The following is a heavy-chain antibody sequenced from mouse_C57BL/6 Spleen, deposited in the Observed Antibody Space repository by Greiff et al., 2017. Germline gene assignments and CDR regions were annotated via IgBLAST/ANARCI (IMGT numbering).Heavy chain of an antibody. CDR2: IYPRSGNT. Sequence: VMLVESGAELARPGASVKLSCKASGYTFTSYGISWVKQRTGQGLEWIGEIYPRSGNTYYNEKFKGKATLTADKSSSTAYMELRSLTSEDSAVYFCATYDYERFAYWGQGTLVTVSA. V-gene: IGHV1-81*01. J-gene: IGHJ3*01. CDR3: ATYDYERFAY. CDR1: GYTFTSYG. D-gene: IGHD2-4*01.